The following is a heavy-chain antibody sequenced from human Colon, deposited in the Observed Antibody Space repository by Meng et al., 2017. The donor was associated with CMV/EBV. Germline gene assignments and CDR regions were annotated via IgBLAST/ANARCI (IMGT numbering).Heavy chain of an antibody. Sequence: SETLSLTCSVSGVSMSLYYWSWIRQAPGKGLEWIGHIYKSGTTKYNPSLESPVTISADTSKNEFSLKLRSVTAADTAVYYCARQRRRINLLKGNEADFYGDMDVWGQGTTVTVSS. V-gene: IGHV4-59*08. CDR2: IYKSGTT. CDR3: ARQRRRINLLKGNEADFYGDMDV. J-gene: IGHJ6*02. CDR1: GVSMSLYY. D-gene: IGHD2/OR15-2a*01.